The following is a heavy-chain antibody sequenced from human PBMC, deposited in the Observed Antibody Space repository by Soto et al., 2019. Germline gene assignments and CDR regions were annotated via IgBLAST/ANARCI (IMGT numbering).Heavy chain of an antibody. CDR1: GYTFTGYY. V-gene: IGHV1-2*02. D-gene: IGHD2-15*01. J-gene: IGHJ6*02. CDR3: ARGGRMLAPYYYYYYGMDV. Sequence: KPAASVKVSCKASGYTFTGYYMHWVRQAPGQGLEWMGWINPNSGGTNYAQKFQGRVTMTRDTSISTAYMELSRLRSDDTAVYYCARGGRMLAPYYYYYYGMDVWGQGTTVTVSS. CDR2: INPNSGGT.